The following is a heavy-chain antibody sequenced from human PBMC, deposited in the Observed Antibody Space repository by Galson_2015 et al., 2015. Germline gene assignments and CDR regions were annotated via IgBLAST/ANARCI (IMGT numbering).Heavy chain of an antibody. V-gene: IGHV3-30*18. CDR2: ISYDGSNK. D-gene: IGHD2-15*01. CDR3: AKVFTDRGYCSGGSCYFDY. J-gene: IGHJ4*02. Sequence: SLRLSCAASGFTFSSYGMHWVRQAPGKGLEWVAVISYDGSNKYYADSVKGRFTISRDNSKNTLYLQMNSLRAEDTAVYYCAKVFTDRGYCSGGSCYFDYWGQGTLVTVSS. CDR1: GFTFSSYG.